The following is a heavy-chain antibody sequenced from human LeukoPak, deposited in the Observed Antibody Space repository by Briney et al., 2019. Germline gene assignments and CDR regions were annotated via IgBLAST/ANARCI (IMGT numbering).Heavy chain of an antibody. J-gene: IGHJ4*02. CDR3: ATDGYYSGGWSFDY. CDR1: GYTLTELS. D-gene: IGHD6-19*01. V-gene: IGHV1-24*01. CDR2: FDPEDGET. Sequence: ASVTVSCTVSGYTLTELSMHWVRQAPGKGLEWMGGFDPEDGETIYAQKFQGRVTMTEDTSTDTAYMELSSLRSEDTAVYYCATDGYYSGGWSFDYWGQGTLVTVSS.